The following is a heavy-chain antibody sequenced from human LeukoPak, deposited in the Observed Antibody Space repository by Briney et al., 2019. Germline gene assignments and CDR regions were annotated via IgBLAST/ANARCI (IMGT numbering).Heavy chain of an antibody. CDR3: AKVSGRIQIWPQPFGDGMDV. CDR1: GFTFSDYY. Sequence: PGGSLRLSCAASGFTFSDYYMSWIRQAPGKELECVSAISGSGGNTYYADSVKGRFTISRDNSKNMLYLQMNSLRAEDTAVYYCAKVSGRIQIWPQPFGDGMDVWGQGTTVTVSS. V-gene: IGHV3-23*01. D-gene: IGHD3-10*01. J-gene: IGHJ6*02. CDR2: ISGSGGNT.